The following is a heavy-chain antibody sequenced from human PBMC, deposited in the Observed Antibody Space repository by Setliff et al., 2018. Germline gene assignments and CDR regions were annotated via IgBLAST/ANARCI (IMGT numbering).Heavy chain of an antibody. CDR2: IFNDGRT. D-gene: IGHD1-26*01. CDR1: GFIVSGNY. CDR3: MKKIIAGGGPPYDYFDY. J-gene: IGHJ4*02. V-gene: IGHV3-53*01. Sequence: GGSLRLSCAASGFIVSGNYMSWVRQAPDKGLEWVSVIFNDGRTFYADSVRGRFTISRDSSENTLFLQMTSLRAEDTAVYYCMKKIIAGGGPPYDYFDYWGQGTLVTVSS.